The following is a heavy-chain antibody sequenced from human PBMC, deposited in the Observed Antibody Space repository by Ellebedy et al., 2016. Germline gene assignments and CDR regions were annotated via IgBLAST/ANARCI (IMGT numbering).Heavy chain of an antibody. J-gene: IGHJ3*02. CDR2: ISTRADTT. CDR3: AREGFGSGHCGGFDI. V-gene: IGHV3-23*01. CDR1: EFTFSSFV. Sequence: GGSLRLSCAASEFTFSSFVMHWVRQAPGKGLEWVSGISTRADTTHYADSVKGRFTISRDNSKNTLYLQVDSLRGEDTALYYCAREGFGSGHCGGFDIWGQGTLVTVSS. D-gene: IGHD6-19*01.